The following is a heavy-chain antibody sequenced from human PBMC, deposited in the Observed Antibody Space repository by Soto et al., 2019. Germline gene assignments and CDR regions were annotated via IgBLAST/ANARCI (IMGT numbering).Heavy chain of an antibody. J-gene: IGHJ4*02. CDR3: ARDWGYYDILTGYFGY. Sequence: GASVKVSCKASGGTFSSYAISWVRQAPGQGLEWMGGIIPIFGTANYAQKFQGRVTITADESTSTAYMELSSLRSEDTAVYYCARDWGYYDILTGYFGYCGQGTLVTVSS. CDR1: GGTFSSYA. CDR2: IIPIFGTA. D-gene: IGHD3-9*01. V-gene: IGHV1-69*13.